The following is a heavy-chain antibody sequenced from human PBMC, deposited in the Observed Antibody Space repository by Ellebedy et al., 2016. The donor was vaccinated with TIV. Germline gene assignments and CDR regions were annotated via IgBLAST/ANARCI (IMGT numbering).Heavy chain of an antibody. CDR2: INHSGST. CDR3: ARAPLDSGSYYGVLDY. D-gene: IGHD1-26*01. J-gene: IGHJ4*02. V-gene: IGHV4-34*01. CDR1: GGSFSGYY. Sequence: GSLRLSXAVYGGSFSGYYWSWIRQPPGKGLEWIGEINHSGSTNYNPSLKSRVTISVDTSKNQFSLKLSSVTAADTAVYYCARAPLDSGSYYGVLDYWGQGTLVTVSS.